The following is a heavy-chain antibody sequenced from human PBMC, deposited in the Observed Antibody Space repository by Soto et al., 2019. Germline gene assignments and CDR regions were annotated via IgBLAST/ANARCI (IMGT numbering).Heavy chain of an antibody. CDR3: ARDPHEGVYDY. V-gene: IGHV1-2*02. CDR2: MRPDSGGA. Sequence: ASVKVSCKASGYTFTGYYLHWIRQAPGQGLQWMGWMRPDSGGANYAQKFQGRVSMTRDTSTSTLYMELSRLASDDTAVYYCARDPHEGVYDYWGQGTQVTVSS. D-gene: IGHD3-16*01. J-gene: IGHJ4*02. CDR1: GYTFTGYY.